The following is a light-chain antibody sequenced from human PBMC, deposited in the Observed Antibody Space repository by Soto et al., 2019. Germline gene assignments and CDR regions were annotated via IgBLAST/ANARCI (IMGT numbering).Light chain of an antibody. Sequence: QSVLTQPPSASGSPGQSVTFSCTRTSSDVGAYKYVSWYQHHPGRAPRLIIYEVTKRPSGVPDRFSGSKSGNTASLTVSGLQAENEAAYYCNSYAGISNFGSVFATGT. J-gene: IGLJ1*01. CDR3: NSYAGISNFGSV. CDR1: SSDVGAYKY. V-gene: IGLV2-8*01. CDR2: EVT.